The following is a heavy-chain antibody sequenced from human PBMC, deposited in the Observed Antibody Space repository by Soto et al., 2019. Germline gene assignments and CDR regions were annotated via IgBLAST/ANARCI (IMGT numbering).Heavy chain of an antibody. V-gene: IGHV1-18*01. J-gene: IGHJ4*02. CDR2: ISAYNGNT. D-gene: IGHD2-2*01. CDR1: GYTFTSYG. CDR3: AVGGDIVLVPAAMSFDY. Sequence: ASVKVSCKASGYTFTSYGISWVRQAPGQGLEWMGWISAYNGNTNYAQKLQGRVTMTTDTSTSTAYMELRRLRSDDTAVYYCAVGGDIVLVPAAMSFDYWGQGTLVTVSS.